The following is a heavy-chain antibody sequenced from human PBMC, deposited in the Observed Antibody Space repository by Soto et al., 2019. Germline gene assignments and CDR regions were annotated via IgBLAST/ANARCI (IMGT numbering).Heavy chain of an antibody. CDR3: AKDRADIVLVVYANYYYYGMDV. CDR1: GFTFSSYG. Sequence: GGSLRLSCAASGFTFSSYGMHWVRQAPGKGLEWVAVISYDGSNKYYADSVKGRFTISRDNSKNTLYLQMNSLRAEDTAVYYCAKDRADIVLVVYANYYYYGMDVWGQGTTVTVSS. CDR2: ISYDGSNK. V-gene: IGHV3-30*18. D-gene: IGHD2-8*01. J-gene: IGHJ6*02.